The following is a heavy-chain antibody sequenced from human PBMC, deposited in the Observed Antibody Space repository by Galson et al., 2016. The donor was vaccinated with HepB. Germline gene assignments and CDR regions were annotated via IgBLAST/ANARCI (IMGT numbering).Heavy chain of an antibody. D-gene: IGHD3-10*01. CDR2: IFHSGFI. CDR1: GGSFSDYY. Sequence: ETLSLTCAVYGGSFSDYYWTWIRQPPGKGLEWIGEIFHSGFINYNPSLQNRLTISMDTSKNQFSLTLTSVIAADTAMYYCARLVTLVQGSRGAEFYYYYMDVWGKGTPVTVSS. J-gene: IGHJ6*03. CDR3: ARLVTLVQGSRGAEFYYYYMDV. V-gene: IGHV4-34*12.